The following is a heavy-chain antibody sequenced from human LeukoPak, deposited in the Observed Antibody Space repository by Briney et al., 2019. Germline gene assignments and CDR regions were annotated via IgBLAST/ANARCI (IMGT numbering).Heavy chain of an antibody. D-gene: IGHD3-9*01. CDR3: ARVHATGYFSLDLGY. CDR2: INPNTGGT. J-gene: IGHJ4*02. V-gene: IGHV1-2*02. Sequence: ASVTVSCKASGDTFTGYFMHWGRQAPGQWLDWMGWINPNTGGTKYAQKFQGRVTMTREASIGTAYMELSTVTSDDTVVYFCARVHATGYFSLDLGYWGQGTLVTVSS. CDR1: GDTFTGYF.